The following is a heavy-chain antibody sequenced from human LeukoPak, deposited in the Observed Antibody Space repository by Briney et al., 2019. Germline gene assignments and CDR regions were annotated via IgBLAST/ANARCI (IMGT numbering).Heavy chain of an antibody. CDR1: GFTFNSYA. CDR3: ARNALRYSGSFDDFDY. CDR2: IKHDGSEK. Sequence: AGGSLRLSCAASGFTFNSYAMNCVRQAPGKGLEGVANIKHDGSEKYYIDSVKGRFTISRDNAKNSLYLQMNNLRAEDTAVYFCARNALRYSGSFDDFDYWGQGTLVTVSS. V-gene: IGHV3-7*01. J-gene: IGHJ4*02. D-gene: IGHD6-6*01.